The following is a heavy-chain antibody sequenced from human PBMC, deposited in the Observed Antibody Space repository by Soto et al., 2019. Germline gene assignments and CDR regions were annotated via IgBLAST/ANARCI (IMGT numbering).Heavy chain of an antibody. V-gene: IGHV3-11*01. CDR2: ISSSGSTI. J-gene: IGHJ6*02. CDR1: GFTFSDYY. D-gene: IGHD2-15*01. Sequence: GGSLRLSCAASGFTFSDYYMSWMRQAPGKGLEWVSYISSSGSTIYYADSVKGRFTISRDNAKNSLYLQMNSLRAEDTAVYYCASCSGGSKGLPYYYYGMDVWGQGTTVTVSS. CDR3: ASCSGGSKGLPYYYYGMDV.